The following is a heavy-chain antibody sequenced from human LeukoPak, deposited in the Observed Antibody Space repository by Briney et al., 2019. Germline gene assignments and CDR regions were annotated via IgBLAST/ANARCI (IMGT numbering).Heavy chain of an antibody. D-gene: IGHD7-27*01. Sequence: GGSLRLSCAASGFTFSSYTMSWVRQAPGEGLEWVSTITTSGGNTYYADSVKGRFTVSRDNSKNTLFLQMNSLRAEDTAVYYCAKDGGLWVSAHWGDSWGRGTLVTVSS. CDR2: ITTSGGNT. CDR3: AKDGGLWVSAHWGDS. J-gene: IGHJ4*02. CDR1: GFTFSSYT. V-gene: IGHV3-23*01.